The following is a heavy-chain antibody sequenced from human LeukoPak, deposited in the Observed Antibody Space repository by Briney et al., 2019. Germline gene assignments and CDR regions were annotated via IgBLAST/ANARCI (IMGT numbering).Heavy chain of an antibody. J-gene: IGHJ4*02. D-gene: IGHD6-13*01. V-gene: IGHV1-8*01. CDR2: MNPNSGNT. Sequence: WASVKVSCKASGYTFTSYAIDWVRQATGQGLEWMGWMNPNSGNTGYAQKFQGRVTMTRNTSISTAYMELSSLRSEDTAVYYCARGPAAGTGALYYFDYWGQGTLVTVSS. CDR3: ARGPAAGTGALYYFDY. CDR1: GYTFTSYA.